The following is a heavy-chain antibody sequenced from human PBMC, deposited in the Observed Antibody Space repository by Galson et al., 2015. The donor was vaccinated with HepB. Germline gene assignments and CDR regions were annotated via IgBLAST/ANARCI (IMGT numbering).Heavy chain of an antibody. Sequence: ETLSLTCTVSGGSISSSFWSWIRQPPGKGLEWIGYIYYSGSTSYNPSLKSQVTISVDTSKNQFSLNLSSVTAADPAVYYCASQTDYYSGMDVWVPGTTGTVSS. CDR2: IYYSGST. V-gene: IGHV4-59*01. CDR3: ASQTDYYSGMDV. J-gene: IGHJ6*02. CDR1: GGSISSSF.